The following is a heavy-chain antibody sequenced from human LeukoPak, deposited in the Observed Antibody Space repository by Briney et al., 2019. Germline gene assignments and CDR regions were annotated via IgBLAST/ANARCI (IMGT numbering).Heavy chain of an antibody. CDR3: ARDLPVVGAPGFDY. V-gene: IGHV3-7*01. D-gene: IGHD1-26*01. Sequence: GGSLRLSCVASGFPFSSYWMSWVRQAPGKGLEWVANIKQGGSEKLYVDSVKGRFTISRDNTKNSLYLQMNSLRAEDTAVYYCARDLPVVGAPGFDYWGQGTLVTVSS. J-gene: IGHJ4*02. CDR1: GFPFSSYW. CDR2: IKQGGSEK.